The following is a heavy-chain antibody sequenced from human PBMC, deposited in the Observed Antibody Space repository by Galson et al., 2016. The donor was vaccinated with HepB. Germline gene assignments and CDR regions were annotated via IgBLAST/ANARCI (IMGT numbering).Heavy chain of an antibody. CDR1: GYTFTSND. D-gene: IGHD3-22*01. Sequence: SVKVSCKASGYTFTSNDINWVRQATGQGLEWMGWMNPNSGNTGYAQKFQGRVTMTRNTSISTAYMELSSLRSEDTAVYYCARGYDSSDYYLWLTNYYYYGMDVWGQGATATVSS. J-gene: IGHJ6*02. CDR3: ARGYDSSDYYLWLTNYYYYGMDV. CDR2: MNPNSGNT. V-gene: IGHV1-8*01.